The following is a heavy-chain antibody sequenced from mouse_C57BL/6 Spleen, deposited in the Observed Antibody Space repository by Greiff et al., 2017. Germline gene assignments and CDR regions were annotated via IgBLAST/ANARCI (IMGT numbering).Heavy chain of an antibody. CDR2: IYPGDGDT. V-gene: IGHV1-82*01. CDR3: ADSFLDY. D-gene: IGHD2-4*01. CDR1: GYAFSSSW. J-gene: IGHJ2*01. Sequence: QVQLKESGPELVKPGASVKISCKASGYAFSSSWMNWVKQRPGKGLEWIGRIYPGDGDTNYNGKFKGKATLTADKSSSTAYMQLSSLTSEDSAVYFCADSFLDYWGQGTTLTVSS.